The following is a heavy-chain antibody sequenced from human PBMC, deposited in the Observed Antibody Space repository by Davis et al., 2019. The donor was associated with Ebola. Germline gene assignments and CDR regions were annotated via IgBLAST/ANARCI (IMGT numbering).Heavy chain of an antibody. J-gene: IGHJ6*02. D-gene: IGHD2-2*01. V-gene: IGHV4-59*01. CDR1: GGAITSYY. CDR3: ARFTWCSSTSCYYYYGMDV. Sequence: PSETLSLTCSMSGGAITSYYWGWIRQPPGKGLEWIGYLYYGGSTTYNPALKSRVTISVDTSKNQFSLKLSSVTAADTAVYYCARFTWCSSTSCYYYYGMDVWGQGTTVTVSS. CDR2: LYYGGST.